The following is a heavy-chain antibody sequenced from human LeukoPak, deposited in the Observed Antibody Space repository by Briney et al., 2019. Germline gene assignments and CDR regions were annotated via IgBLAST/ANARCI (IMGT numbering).Heavy chain of an antibody. CDR3: ERGRLNVGTTYYYHYGMDV. Sequence: PSETLSLTCTVSGGSISSYYRSWIRQPPGKGLEWIGYIYYSGSTTTNPSLKSRVTISVDTSTNQFPVTLSPVTAADAAVYYCERGRLNVGTTYYYHYGMDVWGQGTTVTVSS. CDR1: GGSISSYY. CDR2: IYYSGST. D-gene: IGHD5-12*01. V-gene: IGHV4-59*01. J-gene: IGHJ6*02.